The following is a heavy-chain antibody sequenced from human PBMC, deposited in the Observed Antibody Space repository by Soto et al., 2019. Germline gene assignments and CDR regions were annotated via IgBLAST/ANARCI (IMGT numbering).Heavy chain of an antibody. CDR2: VYYSGST. Sequence: QVQLQESGPGLVKPSETLSLTCTVSGGSISNYYWNWIRQPPGKGLEWIGYVYYSGSTNYNPPLSSRVTISVDTSKNQFSLKVNSVTAAETAVYYCARDRGGYDYVDYWGQGTLVTVSS. J-gene: IGHJ4*02. D-gene: IGHD5-12*01. CDR3: ARDRGGYDYVDY. V-gene: IGHV4-59*01. CDR1: GGSISNYY.